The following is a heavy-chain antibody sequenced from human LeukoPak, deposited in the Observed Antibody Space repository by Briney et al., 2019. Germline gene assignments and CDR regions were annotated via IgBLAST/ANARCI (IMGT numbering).Heavy chain of an antibody. D-gene: IGHD2-15*01. CDR2: ITPSGGT. CDR3: ARGPGYCSGGNCYGGWFDP. CDR1: GGSFSDYY. V-gene: IGHV4-34*01. Sequence: SETLSLTCAVYGGSFSDYYCSWIRQSPGKGLEWIGEITPSGGTNYNPSLKSRVAISLDTSKTQFSLKLSSVTAADTAVYYCARGPGYCSGGNCYGGWFDPWGQGTLVTVSS. J-gene: IGHJ5*02.